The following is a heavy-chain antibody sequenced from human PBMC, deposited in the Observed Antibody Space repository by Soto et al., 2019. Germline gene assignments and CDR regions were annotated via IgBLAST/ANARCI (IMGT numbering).Heavy chain of an antibody. V-gene: IGHV1-18*01. CDR1: GETFASIG. J-gene: IGHJ4*02. CDR3: ARDQESITDRIIQY. Sequence: KVSCHASGETFASIGVGFLRQAPGQWLEWVGGITAYNRDTHYAQKVRDGVTLTKDTSTNTAYMEVRSLTSDDTAGNYGARDQESITDRIIQYWGQGTRVTVS. D-gene: IGHD3-10*01. CDR2: ITAYNRDT.